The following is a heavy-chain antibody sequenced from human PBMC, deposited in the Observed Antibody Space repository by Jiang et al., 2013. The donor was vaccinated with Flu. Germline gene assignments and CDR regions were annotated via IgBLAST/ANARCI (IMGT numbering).Heavy chain of an antibody. J-gene: IGHJ4*02. Sequence: GAEVKKPGASVKVSCKASRYTFTGYYMHWVRQAPGQGLEWMGWINPNSGDTNCAQKFQGRVTMTRDTSISTAYMELSRVRSDDTAVYYCARDMSYTGSFPFDYWGQGTLVTVSS. CDR1: RYTFTGYY. V-gene: IGHV1-2*02. D-gene: IGHD1-26*01. CDR3: ARDMSYTGSFPFDY. CDR2: INPNSGDT.